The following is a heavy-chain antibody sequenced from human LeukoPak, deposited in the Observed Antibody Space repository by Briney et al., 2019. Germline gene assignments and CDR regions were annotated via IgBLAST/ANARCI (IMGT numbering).Heavy chain of an antibody. J-gene: IGHJ4*02. CDR2: IYYGGST. CDR3: ARLGVRGYCSGGSCHDTAIPRERYNFDY. V-gene: IGHV4-39*07. Sequence: SETLSLTCTVSGGSISSSSYYWGWIRQPPGKGLEWIGSIYYGGSTYYNPSLKSRVTISVDTSKNQFSLKLSSVTAADTAVYYCARLGVRGYCSGGSCHDTAIPRERYNFDYWGQGTLVTVSP. CDR1: GGSISSSSYY. D-gene: IGHD2-15*01.